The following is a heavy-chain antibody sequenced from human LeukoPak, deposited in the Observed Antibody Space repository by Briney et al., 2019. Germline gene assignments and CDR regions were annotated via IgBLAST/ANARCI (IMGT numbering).Heavy chain of an antibody. CDR1: GYTFTSYD. CDR3: ARVAGHRLSYYYYMDV. CDR2: MNPNSGNT. V-gene: IGHV1-8*03. J-gene: IGHJ6*03. D-gene: IGHD6-19*01. Sequence: ASVKFSCKASGYTFTSYDINWVRQATGQGLEWMGWMNPNSGNTGYAQKFQGRVTITRNTSISTAYMELSSLRSEDTAVYYCARVAGHRLSYYYYMDVWGKGTTVTVSS.